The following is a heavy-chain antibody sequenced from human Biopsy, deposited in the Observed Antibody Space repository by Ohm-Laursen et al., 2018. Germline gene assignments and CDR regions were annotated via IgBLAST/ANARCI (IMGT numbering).Heavy chain of an antibody. CDR3: ARCAGGGSCYAGFDH. CDR2: IYYSGFT. CDR1: GGSIRDFY. J-gene: IGHJ4*02. D-gene: IGHD2-15*01. V-gene: IGHV4-59*08. Sequence: GTLSLTCTVSGGSIRDFYWTWIRQSPGEGLEYIGYIYYSGFTHYNPSLKSRVAISVDTSRNQFSLKMNSLTAADTAVYFCARCAGGGSCYAGFDHWGRGSLVTVSS.